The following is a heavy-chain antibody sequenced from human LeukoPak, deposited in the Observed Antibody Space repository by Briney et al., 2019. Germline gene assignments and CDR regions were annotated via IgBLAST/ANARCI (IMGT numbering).Heavy chain of an antibody. V-gene: IGHV3-7*01. J-gene: IGHJ4*02. Sequence: GGSLRLSCAASGFTVSNYWMSWVRQAPGKGLEWVANMKQDGSETYYVDSVKGRFTISRDNAKNSLYLQMNSLRAEDTAVYYCARDKIVGATHFDYWGQGALVTVSS. CDR1: GFTVSNYW. D-gene: IGHD1-26*01. CDR3: ARDKIVGATHFDY. CDR2: MKQDGSET.